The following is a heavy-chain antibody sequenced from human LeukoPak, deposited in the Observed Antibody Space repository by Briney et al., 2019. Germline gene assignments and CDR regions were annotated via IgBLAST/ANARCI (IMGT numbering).Heavy chain of an antibody. CDR2: IYYSGST. CDR1: GGSISSSSYN. V-gene: IGHV4-39*02. Sequence: PSGTLSLTCTVSGGSISSSSYNWGWIRQPPGKGLEWIGSIYYSGSTYYNPSLKSRVTISVDTCKNQFSLKLSSVTAADTAVYYCARDFWSGYSLDWFDPWGQGTLVTGSS. J-gene: IGHJ5*02. D-gene: IGHD3-3*01. CDR3: ARDFWSGYSLDWFDP.